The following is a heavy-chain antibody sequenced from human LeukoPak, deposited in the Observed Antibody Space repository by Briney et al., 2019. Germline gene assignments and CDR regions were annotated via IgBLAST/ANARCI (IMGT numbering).Heavy chain of an antibody. CDR3: ARSDYCSSTSCYWFDP. CDR2: IIPIFGTA. D-gene: IGHD2-2*01. V-gene: IGHV1-69*05. J-gene: IGHJ5*02. CDR1: GGTFSSYA. Sequence: ASVTVSCKASGGTFSSYAISWVRQAPGQGLEWMGGIIPIFGTANYAQKFQGRVTITTDESTSTAYMELSSLRSEDTAVYYCARSDYCSSTSCYWFDPWGQGTLVTVSS.